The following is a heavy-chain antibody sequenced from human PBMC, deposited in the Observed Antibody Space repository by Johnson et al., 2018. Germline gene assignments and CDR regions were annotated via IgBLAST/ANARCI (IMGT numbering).Heavy chain of an antibody. D-gene: IGHD3-16*01. CDR3: ARIMTTKGGSRYYYYGMDV. CDR1: SGSISPYY. J-gene: IGHJ6*02. CDR2: IYYSGST. Sequence: QVQLQESGPGLVKPSETLSLTCTVSSGSISPYYWSWIRQPPGKGLEWIGYIYYSGSTNYNPSLKSRVTISVDTSKNQFSRKLSSVTAADTAVYYCARIMTTKGGSRYYYYGMDVWGQGTTGTVSS. V-gene: IGHV4-59*01.